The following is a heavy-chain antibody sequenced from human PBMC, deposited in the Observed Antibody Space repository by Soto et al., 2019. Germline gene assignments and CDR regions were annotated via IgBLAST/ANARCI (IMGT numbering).Heavy chain of an antibody. CDR1: GYPFTNYG. V-gene: IGHV1-18*01. Sequence: ASVKVPCKASGYPFTNYGISWLRQAPGQGLEWMGWISSYNGNTNYAQKLQGRVTMTRDTSTSTAYMELGSLRSDDTAVYYCASRSGQLPYYFDYWGQGTLVTVSS. J-gene: IGHJ4*02. CDR3: ASRSGQLPYYFDY. D-gene: IGHD5-18*01. CDR2: ISSYNGNT.